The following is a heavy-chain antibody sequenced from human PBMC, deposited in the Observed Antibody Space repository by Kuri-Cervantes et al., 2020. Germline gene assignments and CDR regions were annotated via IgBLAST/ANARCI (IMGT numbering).Heavy chain of an antibody. V-gene: IGHV3-30-3*01. J-gene: IGHJ5*02. Sequence: GGSLRLSCAASGFTFSSYAKHWVRQAPGKGLEWVAVISYDGSNKYYADSVKGRFTISRDNSKNTLYLQMNSLRAEDTAVYYCARAIPYGYGFERWFDPWGQGTLVTVSS. D-gene: IGHD5-18*01. CDR1: GFTFSSYA. CDR3: ARAIPYGYGFERWFDP. CDR2: ISYDGSNK.